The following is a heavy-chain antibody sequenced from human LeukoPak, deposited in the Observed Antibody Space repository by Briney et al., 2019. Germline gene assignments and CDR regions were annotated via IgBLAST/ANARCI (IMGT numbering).Heavy chain of an antibody. D-gene: IGHD6-19*01. CDR1: GFTVSNNY. Sequence: GGSLRLSCSVSGFTVSNNYMSWVRQAPGKGLEWVSVIYGGRNNTHYADSVKGRFTISRDNSKNTVCLQMNSLTAEDTAAYYCAREFRQTYNSGWSLDYWGQATLVTVSS. V-gene: IGHV3-53*01. CDR2: IYGGRNNT. J-gene: IGHJ4*02. CDR3: AREFRQTYNSGWSLDY.